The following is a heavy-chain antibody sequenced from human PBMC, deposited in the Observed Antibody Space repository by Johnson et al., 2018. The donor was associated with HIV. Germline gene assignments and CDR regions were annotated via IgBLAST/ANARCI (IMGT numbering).Heavy chain of an antibody. J-gene: IGHJ3*01. Sequence: QVQLVESGGGVVQPWGSLRLSCAASGFTFSSYGMHWVRQAPGKGLEWVAVILYDGSNKYYADSVKGRFTISRDNSKNTLFLQMNYLRAEDTALFYCAKGGRYYYGSDTDAFDLWGQGTMVTVSS. CDR3: AKGGRYYYGSDTDAFDL. CDR2: ILYDGSNK. V-gene: IGHV3-30*02. D-gene: IGHD3-10*01. CDR1: GFTFSSYG.